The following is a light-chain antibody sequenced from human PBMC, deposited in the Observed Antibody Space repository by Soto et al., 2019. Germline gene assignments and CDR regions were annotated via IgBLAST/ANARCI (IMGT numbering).Light chain of an antibody. V-gene: IGKV1-5*01. CDR3: QKSHTSSIN. CDR2: DAS. CDR1: QSISKW. J-gene: IGKJ5*01. Sequence: IRGTQSASTLAASLGGRVIITCGASQSISKWLAWYKQKPGKDPNLLIYDASSLQSGVKDRFSGSGSGTEFNLTIRALQPDDFAPYYCQKSHTSSINLGQGTRLAIK.